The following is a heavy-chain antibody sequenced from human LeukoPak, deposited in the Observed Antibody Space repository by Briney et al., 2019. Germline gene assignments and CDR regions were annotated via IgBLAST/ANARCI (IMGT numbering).Heavy chain of an antibody. CDR2: ICTSGST. Sequence: SETLSLTCTVSGGSISSGSHYWSWIRQPAGKGLEWIGRICTSGSTNYNPSLKSRVTISVDTSKNQFSLKLSSVTAADTAVYYCAREVYCGGDCHTPAEYFQHWGQGTLVTVSS. CDR3: AREVYCGGDCHTPAEYFQH. J-gene: IGHJ1*01. CDR1: GGSISSGSHY. D-gene: IGHD2-21*01. V-gene: IGHV4-61*02.